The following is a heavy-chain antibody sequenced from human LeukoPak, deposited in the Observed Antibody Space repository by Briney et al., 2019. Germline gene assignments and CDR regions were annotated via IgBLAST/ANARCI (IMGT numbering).Heavy chain of an antibody. D-gene: IGHD3-3*01. CDR1: GFTFSSYW. CDR2: INTDGSST. CDR3: ARDHGADYDFWSGSLSDFDY. Sequence: GGSLRLSCAASGFTFSSYWMHWVRQAPGKGLVWVSRINTDGSSTSYADSVKGRFTISRDNAKNTLYLQMNSLRAEDTAVYYCARDHGADYDFWSGSLSDFDYWGQGTLVTVSS. J-gene: IGHJ4*02. V-gene: IGHV3-74*01.